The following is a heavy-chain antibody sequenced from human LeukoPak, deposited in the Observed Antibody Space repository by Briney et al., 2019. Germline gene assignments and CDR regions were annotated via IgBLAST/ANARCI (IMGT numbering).Heavy chain of an antibody. CDR1: GFTFTNYW. CDR2: IKQDRSEK. V-gene: IGHV3-7*01. D-gene: IGHD3-16*01. CDR3: ASLMITRPGDAFDI. J-gene: IGHJ3*02. Sequence: PGGSLRLSCAASGFTFTNYWMSWVRQAPGKGLELVANIKQDRSEKYYVDSVKGRFTISRDNAKNTLYLQMNSLRAEDTAVYYCASLMITRPGDAFDIWGQGTMVTVSS.